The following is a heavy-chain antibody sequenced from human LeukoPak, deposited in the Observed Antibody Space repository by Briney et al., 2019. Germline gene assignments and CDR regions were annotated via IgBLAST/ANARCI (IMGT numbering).Heavy chain of an antibody. J-gene: IGHJ4*02. V-gene: IGHV4-59*01. CDR2: IYYSGST. D-gene: IGHD1-26*01. Sequence: PSETLSLTCTVSGGSISSYYWSWIRQPPGKGLEWIGYIYYSGSTNYNPSLKSRVTISVDTSKNQFSLKLSSVTAADTAVYYCARSLGRIVGATHFDYWGQGTLVTVSS. CDR1: GGSISSYY. CDR3: ARSLGRIVGATHFDY.